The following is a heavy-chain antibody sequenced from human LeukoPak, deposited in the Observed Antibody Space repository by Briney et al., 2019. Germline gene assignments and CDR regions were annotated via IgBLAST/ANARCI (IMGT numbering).Heavy chain of an antibody. V-gene: IGHV3-21*01. CDR1: GFTFSDYT. J-gene: IGHJ4*02. CDR3: ASGGSRSSRPFY. Sequence: GGSLRLSCAAPGFTFSDYTVNWVRQAPGKGLEWVSSISTSSTYIYYADSVRGRFTISRDNAKNSLYLQMNSLRAEDTAVYYCASGGSRSSRPFYWGQGTLVTVSS. D-gene: IGHD2-2*01. CDR2: ISTSSTYI.